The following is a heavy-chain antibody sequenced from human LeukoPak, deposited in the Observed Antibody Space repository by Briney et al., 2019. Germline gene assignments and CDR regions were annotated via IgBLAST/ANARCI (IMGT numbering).Heavy chain of an antibody. Sequence: GGSLRLSCAPSGFTFSSYAMHWVRQAPGKGLEWVAVISYDGSNKYYADSVKGRFTISRDNSKNTLYLQMNSLRAEDTAMYYCARWGITAAHDALDIWGQGTMVTVSS. CDR2: ISYDGSNK. V-gene: IGHV3-30-3*01. D-gene: IGHD6-13*01. CDR1: GFTFSSYA. J-gene: IGHJ3*02. CDR3: ARWGITAAHDALDI.